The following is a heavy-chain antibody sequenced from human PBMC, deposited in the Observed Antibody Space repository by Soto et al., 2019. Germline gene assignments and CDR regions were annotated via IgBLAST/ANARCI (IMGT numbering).Heavy chain of an antibody. D-gene: IGHD1-26*01. Sequence: PGGSLRLSCAASGLTFSNYGMHWVRQAPGKGLEWVAIIWHDGNNKYYADSVRGRFIISRDNSKNRLYLQMNSLRAEDTAVYYCASDLVGASDSYGLDVWGKGTPVTVSS. V-gene: IGHV3-33*01. CDR2: IWHDGNNK. CDR1: GLTFSNYG. J-gene: IGHJ6*04. CDR3: ASDLVGASDSYGLDV.